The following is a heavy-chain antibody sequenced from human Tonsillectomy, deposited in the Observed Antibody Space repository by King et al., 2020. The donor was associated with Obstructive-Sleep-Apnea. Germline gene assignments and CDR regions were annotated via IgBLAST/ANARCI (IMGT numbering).Heavy chain of an antibody. J-gene: IGHJ4*02. CDR2: ISSNGGST. D-gene: IGHD2-21*02. Sequence: VQLVESGGGLVQPGGSLRLSCSASGFTFSSYAMHWVRQAPGKGLEYVSAISSNGGSTYYADSVKGRFTISRDNSKNTLYLQMSSLRAEDTAVYYCVKERNLGGDCLFDYWGQGTLVTVSS. CDR1: GFTFSSYA. V-gene: IGHV3-64D*09. CDR3: VKERNLGGDCLFDY.